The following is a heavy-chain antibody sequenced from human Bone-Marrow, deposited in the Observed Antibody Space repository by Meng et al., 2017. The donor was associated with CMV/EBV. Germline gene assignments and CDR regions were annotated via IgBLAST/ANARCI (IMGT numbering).Heavy chain of an antibody. CDR1: GFTFSSYG. CDR2: IRYDGSNK. V-gene: IGHV3-30*02. D-gene: IGHD1-26*01. J-gene: IGHJ4*02. CDR3: ARVRTGSLDY. Sequence: GESLKISCAASGFTFSSYGMHWVRQAPGKGLEWVAFIRYDGSNKYYADSVKGRFTISRDNSRNTVYLYMNNLRAEDTAVYYCARVRTGSLDYWGQGALVTVSS.